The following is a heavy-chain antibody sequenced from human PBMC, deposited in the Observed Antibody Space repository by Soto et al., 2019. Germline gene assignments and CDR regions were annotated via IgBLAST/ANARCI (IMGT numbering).Heavy chain of an antibody. CDR2: ISYDGSKK. J-gene: IGHJ4*02. Sequence: QVQLVESGGGVVQPGRSLILSFAASGFTFISYGMHWARQAPGKGLVWGAVISYDGSKKYYADSVKGRFTISRDNSKNTLYLQMNSLRAEDTAVYYCAKDPRLDILTGPFDYWGQGTLVTVSS. V-gene: IGHV3-30*18. CDR1: GFTFISYG. D-gene: IGHD3-9*01. CDR3: AKDPRLDILTGPFDY.